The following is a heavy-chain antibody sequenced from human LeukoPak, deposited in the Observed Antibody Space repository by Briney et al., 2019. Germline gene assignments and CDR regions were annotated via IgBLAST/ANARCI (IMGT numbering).Heavy chain of an antibody. CDR1: GFTFSSYR. CDR3: AXGGVDYYGSGTYYLMYYFDY. D-gene: IGHD3-10*01. Sequence: GGSLRLSCAASGFTFSSYRMNWVRQAPGKGLEWVSGISGSGGATYYADSVKGRFTISRDDPHNTLYLQMNSLRAEDTAVYFFAXGGVDYYGSGTYYLMYYFDYWGQGALVTVSS. CDR2: ISGSGGAT. V-gene: IGHV3-23*01. J-gene: IGHJ4*02.